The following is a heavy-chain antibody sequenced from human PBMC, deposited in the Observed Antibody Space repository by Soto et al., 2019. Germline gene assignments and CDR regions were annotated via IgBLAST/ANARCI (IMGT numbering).Heavy chain of an antibody. V-gene: IGHV6-1*01. CDR1: GDSVSSNSAA. Sequence: SQTLSLTCSISGDSVSSNSAAWNWIRQSPSRGLEWLGRTYYRSQWYNDYAVSVKSRITINPDTSKNQFSLQLNSVTPEDTAVYYCASSCCQAEDGIRYFDWLSRSYYYYGMDVWGQGTTVTVSS. CDR3: ASSCCQAEDGIRYFDWLSRSYYYYGMDV. D-gene: IGHD3-9*01. CDR2: TYYRSQWYN. J-gene: IGHJ6*02.